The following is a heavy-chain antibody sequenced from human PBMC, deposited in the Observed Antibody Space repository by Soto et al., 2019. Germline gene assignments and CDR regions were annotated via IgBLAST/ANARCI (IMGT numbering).Heavy chain of an antibody. CDR3: ARDPAAPAYYYYMDV. J-gene: IGHJ6*03. Sequence: QVQLVQSGAEVKKPGSSVKVSCKASGGTFSSYTISWVRQAPGQGLEWMGRIIPILGIANYAQKFQGRVKITADKSTSTAYMELSSLRSEDTAVYYCARDPAAPAYYYYMDVWGKGTTVTVSS. V-gene: IGHV1-69*08. D-gene: IGHD6-25*01. CDR2: IIPILGIA. CDR1: GGTFSSYT.